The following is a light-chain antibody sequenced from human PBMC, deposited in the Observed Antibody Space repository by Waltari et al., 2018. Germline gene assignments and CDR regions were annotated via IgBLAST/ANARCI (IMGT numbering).Light chain of an antibody. CDR2: DVS. CDR1: SSDIGGYKY. CDR3: SSYSHTATHVL. V-gene: IGLV2-14*03. Sequence: QSALSQPASVSGSPGQTITISCTGTSSDIGGYKYVSWYQQHPDSAPKLLIYDVSGRPSGVSPRFSGSKSGNTASLTISGLQSEDEADYYGSSYSHTATHVLFGGGT. J-gene: IGLJ2*01.